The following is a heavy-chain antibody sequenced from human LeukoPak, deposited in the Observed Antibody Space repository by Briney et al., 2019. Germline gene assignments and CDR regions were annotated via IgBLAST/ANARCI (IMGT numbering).Heavy chain of an antibody. CDR3: ARVKADYDFWSGYYPAQYYFDY. V-gene: IGHV4-34*01. D-gene: IGHD3-3*01. J-gene: IGHJ4*02. Sequence: SETLSLTCAVYGGSFSGYYWSWIRQPPGKGLEWIGEINHSGSTNYNPSLKSRVTISVDTSKNQFSLKLSSVTAADTAVYYCARVKADYDFWSGYYPAQYYFDYWGQGTLVTVS. CDR1: GGSFSGYY. CDR2: INHSGST.